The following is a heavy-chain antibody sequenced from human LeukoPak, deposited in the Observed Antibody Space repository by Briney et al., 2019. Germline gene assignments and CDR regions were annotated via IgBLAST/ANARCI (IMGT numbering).Heavy chain of an antibody. D-gene: IGHD2-2*01. CDR2: MNPNRGNT. J-gene: IGHJ4*02. CDR1: GYTFTSYD. V-gene: IGHV1-8*03. CDR3: ARGMRRYCSSTSCQYYFDY. Sequence: ASVKVSCKASGYTFTSYDINWVRQATGQGREWMGWMNPNRGNTGYAQKFQGRVTITRNTSISTAYMELSSLRSEDTAVYYCARGMRRYCSSTSCQYYFDYWGQGTLVTVSS.